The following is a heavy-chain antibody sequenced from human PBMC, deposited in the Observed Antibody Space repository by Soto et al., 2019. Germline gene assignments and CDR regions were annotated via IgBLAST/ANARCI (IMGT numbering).Heavy chain of an antibody. CDR1: GGSVSSGSYY. CDR2: IYYSGST. V-gene: IGHV4-61*01. CDR3: ASQLKITIQG. D-gene: IGHD3-10*01. Sequence: SETLSLTCTVSGGSVSSGSYYWSWIRQPPGKGLEWIGYIYYSGSTNYNPSLKSRVTISVDTSKNQFSLKLSSVTAADTAVYYCASQLKITIQGGGQGTLVTVSS. J-gene: IGHJ4*02.